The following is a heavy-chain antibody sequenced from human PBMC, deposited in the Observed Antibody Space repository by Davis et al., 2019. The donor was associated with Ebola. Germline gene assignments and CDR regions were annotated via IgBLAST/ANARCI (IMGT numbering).Heavy chain of an antibody. D-gene: IGHD4-17*01. V-gene: IGHV3-48*02. Sequence: GESLKISCAASGFIFSSYSMNWVRQAPGKGLEWVSYISSSSSTIYYADSVKGRFTISRDNAKNSLYLQMNSLRDEDTAVYYCARSHGDYFDYWGQGTLVTVSS. J-gene: IGHJ4*02. CDR2: ISSSSSTI. CDR1: GFIFSSYS. CDR3: ARSHGDYFDY.